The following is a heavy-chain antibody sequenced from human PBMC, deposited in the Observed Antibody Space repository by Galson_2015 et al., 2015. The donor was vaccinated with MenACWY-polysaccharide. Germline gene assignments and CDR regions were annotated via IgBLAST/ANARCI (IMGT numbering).Heavy chain of an antibody. Sequence: SLRLSCAASGFTFSGNWMHWVRHAPGKGLVWVSRINSDGRSTSYADSVKGRFTTSRDNAKNTLYLQMNSLSAEDTAVYYCARGGGRVPENYYVDCGGQGALVAVSS. J-gene: IGHJ4*02. V-gene: IGHV3-74*01. CDR2: INSDGRST. CDR1: GFTFSGNW. D-gene: IGHD3-16*01. CDR3: ARGGGRVPENYYVDC.